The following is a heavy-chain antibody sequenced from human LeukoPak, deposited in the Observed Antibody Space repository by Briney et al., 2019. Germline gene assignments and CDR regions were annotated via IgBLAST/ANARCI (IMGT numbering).Heavy chain of an antibody. D-gene: IGHD4-17*01. CDR3: AIDRTAYYYGMDV. V-gene: IGHV3-23*01. Sequence: GGSLRLSCAASGFTFSSSAMSWVRQVPGKGLEWVSGISASGGSTSYADSVRGRFTISRDISKNTLYLQMNSLRAEDTAVYYCAIDRTAYYYGMDVWGQGTTVTVSS. CDR1: GFTFSSSA. CDR2: ISASGGST. J-gene: IGHJ6*02.